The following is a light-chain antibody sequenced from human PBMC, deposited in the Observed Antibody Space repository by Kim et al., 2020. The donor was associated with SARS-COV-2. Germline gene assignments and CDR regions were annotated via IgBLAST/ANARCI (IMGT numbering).Light chain of an antibody. CDR3: QQYDNLPLT. J-gene: IGKJ4*01. V-gene: IGKV1-33*01. CDR1: RDISNY. CDR2: DAS. Sequence: DIQMTQSPSSLSASVGDRVTINCQASRDISNYLNWYQQKPGKAPKLLIYDASNLETGVPSRFSGSGSGTDFTFTISSLQPEDIATYYCQQYDNLPLTFGGGTKVDIK.